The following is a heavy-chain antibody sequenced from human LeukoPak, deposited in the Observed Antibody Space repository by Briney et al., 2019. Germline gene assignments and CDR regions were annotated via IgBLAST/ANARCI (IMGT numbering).Heavy chain of an antibody. Sequence: GGSLRLSCAASGFTFSSYAMSWVRQAPGKGLEWVSAISGSGGSTYYADSVKGRFTISRDNSKNTLYLQMNSLRAEDTAVYYCATRPPPYYEWAAFDFWGQGALVTVSS. D-gene: IGHD3-22*01. CDR3: ATRPPPYYEWAAFDF. V-gene: IGHV3-23*01. CDR2: ISGSGGST. J-gene: IGHJ4*02. CDR1: GFTFSSYA.